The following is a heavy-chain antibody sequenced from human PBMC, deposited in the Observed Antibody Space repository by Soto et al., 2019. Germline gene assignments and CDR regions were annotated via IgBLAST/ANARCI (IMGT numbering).Heavy chain of an antibody. J-gene: IGHJ4*02. Sequence: GGSLRLSCAASGFTVSSNYMSWVRQAPGKGLEWVSIISSGGSTHYADSVKGRFTISRDNSKKTLDLQLSGLRVEDTALYYCAKGQGELRPASRYFDSWGQGTLVTVSS. CDR2: ISSGGST. CDR3: AKGQGELRPASRYFDS. V-gene: IGHV3-53*01. D-gene: IGHD1-26*01. CDR1: GFTVSSNY.